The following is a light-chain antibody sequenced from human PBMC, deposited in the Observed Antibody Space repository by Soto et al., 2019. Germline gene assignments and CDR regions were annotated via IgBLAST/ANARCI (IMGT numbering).Light chain of an antibody. J-gene: IGKJ5*01. V-gene: IGKV3-20*01. Sequence: ETVLTQSPPTLSLSPGDRATLPCRASQSVSSNKLAWYQQTPGQAPRLLIYGASSRATGIPDRFSGSGSGTDFTLTISRLEPEDFAVYYCQQYGSSPPITFGQGTRLEIK. CDR1: QSVSSNK. CDR2: GAS. CDR3: QQYGSSPPIT.